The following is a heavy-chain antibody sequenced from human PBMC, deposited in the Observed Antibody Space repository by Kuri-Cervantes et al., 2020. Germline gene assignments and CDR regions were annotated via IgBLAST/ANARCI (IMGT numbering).Heavy chain of an antibody. Sequence: GESLKISCTASGFTFGDYAMSWVRQAPGKGLEWVGFIRSKANSYATANAASVKGRFTISRDDSKNTAYLQMNSLKTEDTAVYYCTTDDPSGSYESWGQGTLVTVSS. D-gene: IGHD1-26*01. V-gene: IGHV3-73*01. CDR3: TTDDPSGSYES. CDR2: IRSKANSYAT. CDR1: GFTFGDYA. J-gene: IGHJ4*02.